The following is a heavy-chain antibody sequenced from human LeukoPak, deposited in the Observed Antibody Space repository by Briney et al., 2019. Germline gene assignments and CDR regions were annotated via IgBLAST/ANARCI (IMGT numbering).Heavy chain of an antibody. CDR1: GFTFGSYA. J-gene: IGHJ1*01. CDR3: AKDITMVRGVIIGEYFQH. CDR2: ISGSGGST. V-gene: IGHV3-23*01. Sequence: GGSLRLSCAASGFTFGSYAMSWVRQAPGKGLEWVSAISGSGGSTYYADSVKGRFTISRDNSKNTLYLQMNSLRAEDTAVYYCAKDITMVRGVIIGEYFQHWGQGTLVTVSS. D-gene: IGHD3-10*01.